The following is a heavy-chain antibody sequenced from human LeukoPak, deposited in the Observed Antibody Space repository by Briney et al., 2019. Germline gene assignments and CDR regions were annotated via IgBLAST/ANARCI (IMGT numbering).Heavy chain of an antibody. D-gene: IGHD3-10*01. V-gene: IGHV4-31*03. CDR2: IYYSGST. CDR3: ARDQGVRGTHAFAI. CDR1: GGSISSGGYY. Sequence: KTSETLSLTCTVSGGSISSGGYYWSWIRQHPGKGLEWIGYIYYSGSTYYNPSLKSRVTISVDTSKNRFSLKLSSVAAADTAVYYCARDQGVRGTHAFAIWGQGTMVTVSS. J-gene: IGHJ3*02.